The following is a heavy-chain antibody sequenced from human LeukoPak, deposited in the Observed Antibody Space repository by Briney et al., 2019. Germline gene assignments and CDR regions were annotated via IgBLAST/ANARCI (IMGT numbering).Heavy chain of an antibody. J-gene: IGHJ4*02. CDR2: ISSSSSYI. V-gene: IGHV3-21*01. CDR1: GFTFSSYS. CDR3: ARDLPRYYDTSGYYYPTYYFDY. D-gene: IGHD3-22*01. Sequence: GGSLRLSCAASGFTFSSYSMNWVRQAPGKGLEWVSSISSSSSYIYYADSVKGRFTISRDNAKNSLYLQMTSLRAEDTAVYYCARDLPRYYDTSGYYYPTYYFDYWGQGTLVTVSS.